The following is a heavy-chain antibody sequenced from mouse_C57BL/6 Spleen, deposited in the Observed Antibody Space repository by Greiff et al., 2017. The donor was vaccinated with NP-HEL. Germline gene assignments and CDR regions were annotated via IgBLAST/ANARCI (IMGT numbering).Heavy chain of an antibody. Sequence: EVQRVESGPELVKPGASVKIPCKASGYTFTDYNMDWVKQSHGKSLEWIGDINPNNGGTIYNQKFKGKATLTVDKSSSTAYMELHSLTSADNAVDYCARAGQLRPYYLDYWGQGTTLTVSS. CDR3: ARAGQLRPYYLDY. CDR2: INPNNGGT. J-gene: IGHJ2*01. CDR1: GYTFTDYN. D-gene: IGHD3-2*02. V-gene: IGHV1-18*01.